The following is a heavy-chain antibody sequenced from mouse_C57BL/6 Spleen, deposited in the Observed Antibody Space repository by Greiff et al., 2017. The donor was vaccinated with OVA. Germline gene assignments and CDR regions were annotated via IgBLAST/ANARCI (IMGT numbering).Heavy chain of an antibody. CDR3: TLGARYYFDY. J-gene: IGHJ2*01. CDR1: GFTFSDAW. CDR2: IRNKANNHAT. D-gene: IGHD3-1*01. Sequence: EVQRVESGGGLVQPGGSMKLSCAASGFTFSDAWMDWVRQSPEKGLEWVAEIRNKANNHATYYAESVKGRFTISRDDSKSSVYLQMNSLRAEDTGIYYCTLGARYYFDYWGQGTTLTVSS. V-gene: IGHV6-6*01.